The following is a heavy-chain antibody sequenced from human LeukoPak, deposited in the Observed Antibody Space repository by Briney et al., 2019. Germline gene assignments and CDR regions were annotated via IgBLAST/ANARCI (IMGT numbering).Heavy chain of an antibody. CDR3: ATDLLYCSSTSCQGY. Sequence: ASVKVSCKVSGYTLTELSMHWVRQAPGKGLEWMGGFDPEDGETIYAQKFQGRVTMTEDTSTDTAYMELSSLRSEDTAVYYCATDLLYCSSTSCQGYWGRGTLVTVSS. J-gene: IGHJ4*02. D-gene: IGHD2-2*01. CDR1: GYTLTELS. V-gene: IGHV1-24*01. CDR2: FDPEDGET.